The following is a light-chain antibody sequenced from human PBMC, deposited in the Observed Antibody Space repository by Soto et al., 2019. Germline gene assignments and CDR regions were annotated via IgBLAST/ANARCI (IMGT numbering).Light chain of an antibody. J-gene: IGKJ4*01. Sequence: DIQMSQSPSSLSVSDGDRVTITCRASQSIGGFLNWYQQKLVKAPKLLIYAASSLQSGVPSRFSGSGSGTDFTLTVSSLQPEDFATYYCQQSYSTPLTFGGVTKVDIK. V-gene: IGKV1-39*01. CDR1: QSIGGF. CDR2: AAS. CDR3: QQSYSTPLT.